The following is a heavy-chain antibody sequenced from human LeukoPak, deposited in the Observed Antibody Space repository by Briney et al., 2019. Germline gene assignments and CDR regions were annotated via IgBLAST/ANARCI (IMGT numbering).Heavy chain of an antibody. J-gene: IGHJ4*02. CDR2: ISSSSSYI. D-gene: IGHD5-12*01. V-gene: IGHV3-21*01. CDR1: GFTFSSYS. CDR3: ARHRYSAYASSDY. Sequence: GGSLRLSCAASGFTFSSYSMNWVRQAPGKGLEWVSSISSSSSYIYYADSVKGRFTISRDNAKNSLYLQMNSLRAEDTAVYYCARHRYSAYASSDYWGQGTLVTVSS.